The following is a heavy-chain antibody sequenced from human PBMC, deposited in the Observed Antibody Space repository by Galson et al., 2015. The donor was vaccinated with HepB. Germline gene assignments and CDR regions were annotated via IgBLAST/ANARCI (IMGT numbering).Heavy chain of an antibody. D-gene: IGHD1-26*01. Sequence: SLRLSCAASGFTFSSYGMHWVRQAPGKGLEWVAVISYDGSNKYYADSVKGRFTISRDNSKNTLYLQMNSLRAEDTAVYYCAKDELGATDFDYWGQGTLVTVSS. CDR3: AKDELGATDFDY. J-gene: IGHJ4*02. CDR2: ISYDGSNK. V-gene: IGHV3-30*18. CDR1: GFTFSSYG.